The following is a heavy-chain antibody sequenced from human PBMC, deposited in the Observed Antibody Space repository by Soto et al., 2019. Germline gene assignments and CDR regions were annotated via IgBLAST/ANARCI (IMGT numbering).Heavy chain of an antibody. Sequence: GESLKISCKGSQYSFTSYWIGWVRQMPGKGLEWMGIIYPGDSDTRYSPSFQGQVTISADKSIGTAYLQWSSLKASDTAMYYCASCITSCYAAYYYYYMDVLRKGTTVTVS. V-gene: IGHV5-51*01. CDR3: ASCITSCYAAYYYYYMDV. D-gene: IGHD2-2*01. CDR2: IYPGDSDT. CDR1: QYSFTSYW. J-gene: IGHJ6*03.